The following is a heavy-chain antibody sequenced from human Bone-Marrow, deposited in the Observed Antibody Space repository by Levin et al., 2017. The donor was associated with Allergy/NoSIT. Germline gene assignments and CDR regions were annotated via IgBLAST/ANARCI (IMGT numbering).Heavy chain of an antibody. V-gene: IGHV4-59*02. J-gene: IGHJ4*02. D-gene: IGHD2-2*01. CDR2: IFSSGNT. CDR1: GGSVSGYF. CDR3: ARYCSISDCRSAFEY. Sequence: SQTLSLTCTVSGGSVSGYFWSWIRPPPGKGLEWIGYIFSSGNTNYNPSLRGRLTMSVETSKNQFSLRLSSVTAADTAVYYCARYCSISDCRSAFEYWGQGTLVTVSS.